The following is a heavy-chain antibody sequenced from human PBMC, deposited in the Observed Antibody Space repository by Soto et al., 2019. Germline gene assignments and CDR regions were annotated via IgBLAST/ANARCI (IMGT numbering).Heavy chain of an antibody. CDR1: GGSISSSSYY. J-gene: IGHJ6*02. D-gene: IGHD7-27*01. Sequence: PPETLSLTCTVPGGSISSSSYYWSWIRQPPGKGLEWIGYIYYNGSTNYNPSLKSRVTISVDTSKNQFSLKLSSVTAADTAVYYCARDLGPPTAQYYYGMDVWGQGTTVTVSS. V-gene: IGHV4-61*01. CDR2: IYYNGST. CDR3: ARDLGPPTAQYYYGMDV.